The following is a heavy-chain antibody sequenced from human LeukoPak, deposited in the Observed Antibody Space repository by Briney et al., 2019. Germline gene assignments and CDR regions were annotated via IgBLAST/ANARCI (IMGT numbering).Heavy chain of an antibody. CDR2: IWNDGSHK. CDR1: GFTFSSYG. D-gene: IGHD5-12*01. Sequence: GRSLRLSCAASGFTFSSYGMHWVRQAPGRGLEWVAVIWNDGSHKYYADSVKGRFTISRDNSKNTLYLQMNSLRAEDTAVYYCARLSGYEKGYVFDIWGQGTMVTVSS. J-gene: IGHJ3*02. CDR3: ARLSGYEKGYVFDI. V-gene: IGHV3-33*01.